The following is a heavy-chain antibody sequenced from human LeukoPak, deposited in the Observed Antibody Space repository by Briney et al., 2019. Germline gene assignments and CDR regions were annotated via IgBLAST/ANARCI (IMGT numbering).Heavy chain of an antibody. CDR3: AKDLLSRSWYFDL. Sequence: GGSLRLSCAASGFTFSSYALSWVRQAPGKGLEWVSAVSSGDTTHYTDSVKGRLTISRDNSKNTLYLQMNSLRAEDTAVYYCAKDLLSRSWYFDLWGRGTLVTVSS. D-gene: IGHD5/OR15-5a*01. CDR2: VSSGDTT. V-gene: IGHV3-23*01. CDR1: GFTFSSYA. J-gene: IGHJ2*01.